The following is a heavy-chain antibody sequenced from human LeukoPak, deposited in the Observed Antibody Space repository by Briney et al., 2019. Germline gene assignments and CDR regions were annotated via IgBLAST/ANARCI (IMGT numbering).Heavy chain of an antibody. Sequence: SGPALVKPTQTLTLTCTFSGFSLNTLGMGVSWIRQPPGKALEWLARIDWEDDKYYNTYLKTRLTISKDTSRKQIVLRTTNMDPVDTATYFCARAPPNIAVVGTWFDYWGQGILVTVSS. J-gene: IGHJ4*02. CDR3: ARAPPNIAVVGTWFDY. D-gene: IGHD6-19*01. CDR1: GFSLNTLGMG. V-gene: IGHV2-70*11. CDR2: IDWEDDK.